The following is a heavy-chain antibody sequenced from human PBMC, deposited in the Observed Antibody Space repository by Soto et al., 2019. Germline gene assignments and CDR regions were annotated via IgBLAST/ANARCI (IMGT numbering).Heavy chain of an antibody. D-gene: IGHD3-3*01. CDR1: GYSFSDNG. J-gene: IGHJ5*02. Sequence: GASVKVSCKASGYSFSDNGISWVRQAPGQGLEWMGWISAYDGKTTYAEKFQGRVTLTTDTSTSTAYMELRSLRSDDTAIYYCARDPHEFWTSYWFDPWGQGTPVTVSS. CDR3: ARDPHEFWTSYWFDP. V-gene: IGHV1-18*04. CDR2: ISAYDGKT.